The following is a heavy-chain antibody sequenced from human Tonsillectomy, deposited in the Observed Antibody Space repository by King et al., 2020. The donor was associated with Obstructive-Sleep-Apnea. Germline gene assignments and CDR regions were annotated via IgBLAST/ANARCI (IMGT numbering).Heavy chain of an antibody. CDR1: GFTFTDSI. D-gene: IGHD3-22*01. CDR2: IGVGSGNT. CDR3: AAVRGDGRYYYVSGFDY. V-gene: IGHV1-58*02. Sequence: QLVQSGPEVQKPGTSVKLSCKASGFTFTDSIMQWVRQARGQRLEWIGWIGVGSGNTNYAQKFQERVTFTRDMSTSTAYMELSSPRSEDTAVYYCAAVRGDGRYYYVSGFDYWGQGTLVTVSS. J-gene: IGHJ4*02.